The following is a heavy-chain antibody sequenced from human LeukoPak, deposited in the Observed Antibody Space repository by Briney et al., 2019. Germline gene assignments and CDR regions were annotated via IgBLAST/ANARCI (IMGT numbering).Heavy chain of an antibody. V-gene: IGHV4-38-2*02. D-gene: IGHD5-24*01. Sequence: SETLSLTCAVSGYSISSGYYWGWIRQPPGKGLEWIGSVYFGGTTYYNPSLRSRVTMSLDTSKNQVSLTLNSVTAADTAVYYCARDNRRDGYKIFDYWGQGTLGTVSS. J-gene: IGHJ4*02. CDR3: ARDNRRDGYKIFDY. CDR2: VYFGGTT. CDR1: GYSISSGYY.